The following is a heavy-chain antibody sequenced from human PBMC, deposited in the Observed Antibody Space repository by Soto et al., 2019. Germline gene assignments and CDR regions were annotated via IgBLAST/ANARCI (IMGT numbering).Heavy chain of an antibody. CDR2: IIPISGAA. V-gene: IGHV1-69*06. CDR3: ARDMTRTVVPYFGF. D-gene: IGHD2-15*01. CDR1: GGTFSNYV. Sequence: SVQVSCKASGGTFSNYVVNWVRKAPGQGLEWMGRIIPISGAANYAQKFQGRVTITADKSTSTSYMELSSLRSEDTAVYYCARDMTRTVVPYFGFWGQGTLVTVSS. J-gene: IGHJ4*02.